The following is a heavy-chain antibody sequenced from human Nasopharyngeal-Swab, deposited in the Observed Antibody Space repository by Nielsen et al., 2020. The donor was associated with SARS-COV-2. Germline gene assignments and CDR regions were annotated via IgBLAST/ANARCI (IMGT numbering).Heavy chain of an antibody. D-gene: IGHD5-12*01. J-gene: IGHJ4*02. CDR2: ISSSSSTI. Sequence: GESLKISCAASGFTFSSYSMNWVRQAPGKGLEWVSYISSSSSTIYYADSVKGRFTISRDNAKNSLYLQMTSLRDDDTAVYYCARALGGSDYDQDYWGQGTLVTVSS. CDR3: ARALGGSDYDQDY. V-gene: IGHV3-48*02. CDR1: GFTFSSYS.